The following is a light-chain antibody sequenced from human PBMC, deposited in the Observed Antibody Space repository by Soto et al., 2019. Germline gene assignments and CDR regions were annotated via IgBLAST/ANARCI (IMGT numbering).Light chain of an antibody. CDR1: RGIRRN. Sequence: EIVMTPSRATLSVSPCECANLSFSASRGIRRNLAWYQQKPGQAPRLLIYGASTRATGIPARFSGSGSGTEFTLTISSLQSEDFEIYYCQQYNNWPIPFGQGTRLENK. CDR3: QQYNNWPIP. J-gene: IGKJ5*01. CDR2: GAS. V-gene: IGKV3-15*01.